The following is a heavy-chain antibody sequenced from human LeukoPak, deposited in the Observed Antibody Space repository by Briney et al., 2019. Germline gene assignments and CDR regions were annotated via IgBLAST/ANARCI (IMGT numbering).Heavy chain of an antibody. V-gene: IGHV1-18*01. CDR3: ARDQSYDSSGYYPPLGY. CDR2: ISAYNGNT. J-gene: IGHJ4*02. Sequence: ASVKVSCKDSGYTFTSYGISWVRQAPGQGLEWMGWISAYNGNTNYAQKLQGRVTMTTDTSTSTAYMELRSLRSDDTAVYYCARDQSYDSSGYYPPLGYWGQGTLVTVSS. CDR1: GYTFTSYG. D-gene: IGHD3-22*01.